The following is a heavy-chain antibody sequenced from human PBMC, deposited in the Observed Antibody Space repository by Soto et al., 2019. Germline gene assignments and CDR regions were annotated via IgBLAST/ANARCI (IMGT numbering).Heavy chain of an antibody. Sequence: AGGSLSLSCVASGFIFGNYWMHWVRQEPGKGLVWVARIHKDGTIRNYADSVKGRFTISRDNDKNTVFLQMESLRVDDTAVYYCTRIAVGYSESSEGYWGQGALVTVSS. CDR2: IHKDGTIR. CDR3: TRIAVGYSESSEGY. J-gene: IGHJ1*01. V-gene: IGHV3-74*01. CDR1: GFIFGNYW. D-gene: IGHD5-18*01.